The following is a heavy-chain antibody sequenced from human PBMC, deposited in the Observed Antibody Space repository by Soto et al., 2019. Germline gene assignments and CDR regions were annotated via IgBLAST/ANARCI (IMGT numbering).Heavy chain of an antibody. Sequence: QLQLQESGPGLVKPSETLSLTCTVSGGSISSSSYYWGWIRQPPGKGLEWIGSIYYSGSTYYNPSLKSRVTISVDTSKNQFSLKLSSVTAADTAVYYCARQGLYGDYLEGGGQGTLVTVSS. CDR3: ARQGLYGDYLEG. V-gene: IGHV4-39*01. CDR2: IYYSGST. J-gene: IGHJ4*02. D-gene: IGHD4-17*01. CDR1: GGSISSSSYY.